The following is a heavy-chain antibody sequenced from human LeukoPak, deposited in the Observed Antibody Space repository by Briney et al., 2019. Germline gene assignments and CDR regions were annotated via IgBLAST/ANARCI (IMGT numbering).Heavy chain of an antibody. J-gene: IGHJ3*02. CDR1: GYSFTSYW. CDR2: FYPGDSDT. V-gene: IGHV5-51*01. D-gene: IGHD3-16*01. CDR3: ASQTLHWGAFDI. Sequence: GESLKISCKGSGYSFTSYWIGWVRQMPGKGLEWMGIFYPGDSDTRYSPSFQGQVTISADKSISTAYLQWNSLKASDTAMYYCASQTLHWGAFDIWGQGTMLTVSS.